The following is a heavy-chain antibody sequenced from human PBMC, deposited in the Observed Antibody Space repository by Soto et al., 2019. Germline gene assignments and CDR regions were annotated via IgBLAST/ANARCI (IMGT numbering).Heavy chain of an antibody. J-gene: IGHJ6*02. CDR1: GGSFSAYY. CDR3: VSGRKKRHFYNYGMDV. D-gene: IGHD2-2*02. V-gene: IGHV4-34*01. Sequence: QVQLQQWGAGLLKPSETLSLSCAVYGGSFSAYYWNWIRLPPGKGLEWIGEINHGGSATYNPSLKSRVTMSVDTSKNQFALNLSSVTASDSAVYYCVSGRKKRHFYNYGMDVWGQGTTVTVSS. CDR2: INHGGSA.